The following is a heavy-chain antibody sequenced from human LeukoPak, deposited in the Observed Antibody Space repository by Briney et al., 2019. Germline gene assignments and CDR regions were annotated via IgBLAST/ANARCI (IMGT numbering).Heavy chain of an antibody. D-gene: IGHD2-15*01. CDR3: ARDGTFDI. CDR2: INPKSGGA. CDR1: GYTFTGYY. Sequence: ASVKVSCKASGYTFTGYYIHWVRQAPGQGLEWMGWINPKSGGANYAQKFQGRVTMTRDTSISTAYMELIRLRSDDTAVYYCARDGTFDIWGQGTMVTVSS. J-gene: IGHJ3*02. V-gene: IGHV1-2*02.